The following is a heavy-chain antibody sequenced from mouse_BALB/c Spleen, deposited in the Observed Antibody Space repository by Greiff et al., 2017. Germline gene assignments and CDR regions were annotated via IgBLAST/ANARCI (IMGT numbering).Heavy chain of an antibody. CDR2: IDPANGNT. CDR1: GFNIKDTY. Sequence: VQLQQSGAELVKPGASVKLSCTASGFNIKDTYLHWVKQRPEQGLEWIGRIDPANGNTKYDPKFPGKATITANTSSNRAYLHLSSLTSEDTAVYYCAREDEDSWAMDYWGQGTSVTVSA. CDR3: AREDEDSWAMDY. V-gene: IGHV14-3*02. J-gene: IGHJ4*01.